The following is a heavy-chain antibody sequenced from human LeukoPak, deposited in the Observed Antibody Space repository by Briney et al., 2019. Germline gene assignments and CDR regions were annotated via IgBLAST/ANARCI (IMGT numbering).Heavy chain of an antibody. V-gene: IGHV1-18*01. CDR1: GYTFTSYG. D-gene: IGHD2-21*02. CDR3: ARRFEVTYYYYGMDV. Sequence: ASVKVSFKASGYTFTSYGISWVRQAPGQGLEWMGWISAYNGNTNYAQKLQGRVTMTTDTSTSTAYMELRSLRSDDTAVYYCARRFEVTYYYYGMDVWGQGTTVTVSS. J-gene: IGHJ6*02. CDR2: ISAYNGNT.